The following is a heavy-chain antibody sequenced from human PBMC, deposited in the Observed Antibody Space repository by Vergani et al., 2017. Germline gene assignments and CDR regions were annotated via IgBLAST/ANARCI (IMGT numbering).Heavy chain of an antibody. CDR1: GFTFDDYT. CDR3: AKSAASMIVVVINARWDAFDI. Sequence: EVQLVESGGVVVQPGGSLRLSCAASGFTFDDYTMHWVRQAPGKGLEWVSAISGSGGSTYYADSVKGRFTISRDNSKNTLYLQMNSLRAEDTAVYYCAKSAASMIVVVINARWDAFDIWGQGTMVTVSS. V-gene: IGHV3-23*04. J-gene: IGHJ3*02. CDR2: ISGSGGST. D-gene: IGHD3-22*01.